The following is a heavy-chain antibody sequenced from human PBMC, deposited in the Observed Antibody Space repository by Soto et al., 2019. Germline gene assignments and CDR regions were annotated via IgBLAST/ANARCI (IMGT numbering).Heavy chain of an antibody. J-gene: IGHJ1*01. D-gene: IGHD2-21*01. V-gene: IGHV5-51*01. CDR2: IYPGDLDT. Sequence: EVQMVQSEAEVKKPGESLKISCEGLGYDFTRYWIGWVRQMPGKGLEWMGIIYPGDLDTRYSPSFQGQVTISVDTSSNAAFLQWRSVHASDGATYYCAREMIDCEYFGHWGQGTLVTVTS. CDR3: AREMIDCEYFGH. CDR1: GYDFTRYW.